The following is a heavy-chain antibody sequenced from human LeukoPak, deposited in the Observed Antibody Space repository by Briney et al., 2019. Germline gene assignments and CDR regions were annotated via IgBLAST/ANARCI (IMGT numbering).Heavy chain of an antibody. J-gene: IGHJ3*02. CDR1: GGSISSYY. CDR3: AREMGSSSPRDAFDI. CDR2: IYYSGGT. V-gene: IGHV4-59*01. Sequence: PSETLSLSCTVSGGSISSYYWSWIRQPPGKGLEWIGYIYYSGGTNYNPSLTSRVTISVDTSKNQFSLKLTSVTAADTAVYYCAREMGSSSPRDAFDIWGQGTMVTVSS. D-gene: IGHD6-13*01.